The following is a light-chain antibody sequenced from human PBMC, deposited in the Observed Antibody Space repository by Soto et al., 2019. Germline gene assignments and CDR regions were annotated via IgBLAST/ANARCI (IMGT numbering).Light chain of an antibody. CDR1: SSDVGAYNY. V-gene: IGLV2-8*01. CDR3: RSFASRNTWV. Sequence: QSALTQPPSASGSPGQSVTISCTGTSSDVGAYNYVSWYQQHAGKAPKLVIYEVTKRPSGVPGRFSGSKSANTASLTVYGLQAEDEAYYCCRSFASRNTWVFGGGTKLTVL. J-gene: IGLJ3*02. CDR2: EVT.